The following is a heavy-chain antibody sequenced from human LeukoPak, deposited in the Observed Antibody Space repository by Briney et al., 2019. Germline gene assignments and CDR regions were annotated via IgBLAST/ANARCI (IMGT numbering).Heavy chain of an antibody. J-gene: IGHJ4*02. CDR2: ISYDGSNK. CDR1: GFTFSSYG. CDR3: AKDRIHSGYDNIDY. Sequence: GGSLRLSCAASGFTFSSYGMHWVRQAPGKGLEWVAVISYDGSNKYYADSVKGRFTISRDNSKNTLYLQVNSLRAEDTAVYYCAKDRIHSGYDNIDYWGQGTLVTVSS. V-gene: IGHV3-30*18. D-gene: IGHD5-12*01.